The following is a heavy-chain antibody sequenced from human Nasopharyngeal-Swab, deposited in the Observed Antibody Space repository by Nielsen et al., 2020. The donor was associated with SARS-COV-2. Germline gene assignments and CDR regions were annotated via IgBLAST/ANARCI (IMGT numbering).Heavy chain of an antibody. CDR2: MNSDGRTK. D-gene: IGHD1-14*01. CDR3: GRAGSSRIDY. CDR1: GFTFSSYW. J-gene: IGHJ4*02. Sequence: GGSLRLSCVASGFTFSSYWMQWVRQPPGKGLEWVARMNSDGRTKDHADSLQGRFTIARDNAKTEVYLQRNGLRAEATAVYYCGRAGSSRIDYWGQGTLVTVSS. V-gene: IGHV3-74*01.